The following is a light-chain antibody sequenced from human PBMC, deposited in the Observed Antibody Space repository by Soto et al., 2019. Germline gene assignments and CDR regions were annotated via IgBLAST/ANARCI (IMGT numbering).Light chain of an antibody. CDR2: DND. CDR1: TSNIENNY. CDR3: GAWDSSLSVVL. J-gene: IGLJ2*01. Sequence: QSVLTQPPSMSAAPGQKVTISCSGSTSNIENNYVSWCQHLPGTAPKLLIYDNDERPSGIPDRFSASKSGTSATLGITGLQIGDEADYYCGAWDSSLSVVLFGGGTKLTVL. V-gene: IGLV1-51*01.